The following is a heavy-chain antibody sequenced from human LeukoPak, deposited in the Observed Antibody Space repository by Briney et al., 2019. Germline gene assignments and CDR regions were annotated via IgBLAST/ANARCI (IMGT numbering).Heavy chain of an antibody. Sequence: SETLSPTCSVSGGSISSYYWTSLRQPPGKGLEWIGYRYYSGSTTYNPSLKSRVTISVDTSKSQFSLKLISVTAADTAIYYCARVRGDFETDWGQGTLVTVSS. CDR3: ARVRGDFETD. CDR1: GGSISSYY. J-gene: IGHJ1*01. D-gene: IGHD3-16*01. CDR2: RYYSGST. V-gene: IGHV4-59*01.